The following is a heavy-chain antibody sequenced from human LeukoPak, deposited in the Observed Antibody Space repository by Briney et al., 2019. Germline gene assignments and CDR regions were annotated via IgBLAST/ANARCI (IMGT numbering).Heavy chain of an antibody. CDR2: IYHSGST. J-gene: IGHJ4*02. Sequence: SETLSLTCAVYVGSFSGYYWSWIRQPPGKGLEWIGYIYHSGSTYYNPSLKSRVTISVDRSKNQFSLKLSSVTAADTAVYYCASHYYYDSSGYVEPYFDYWGQGTLVTVSS. CDR1: VGSFSGYY. CDR3: ASHYYYDSSGYVEPYFDY. D-gene: IGHD3-22*01. V-gene: IGHV4-34*01.